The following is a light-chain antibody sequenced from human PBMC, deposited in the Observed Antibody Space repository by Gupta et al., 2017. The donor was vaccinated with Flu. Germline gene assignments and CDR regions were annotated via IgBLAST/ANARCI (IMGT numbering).Light chain of an antibody. CDR1: SSDVGSYNL. V-gene: IGLV2-23*01. CDR3: CSFAISRYV. CDR2: EGS. Sequence: QSALTQPASVSGSPGQSITISCTGTSSDVGSYNLVSWYQQHPGKAPKLMVYEGSKRPSGISTRFSGSKSGNTASLTISGLQAEDEADYYCCSFAISRYVCGTGTKVTVL. J-gene: IGLJ1*01.